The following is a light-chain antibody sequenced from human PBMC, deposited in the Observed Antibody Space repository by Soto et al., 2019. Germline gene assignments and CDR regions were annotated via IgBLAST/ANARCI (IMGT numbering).Light chain of an antibody. Sequence: EIVLTQSPGTLSLSPGDEATLSCKASQAVTSKFLPWYQQKPVQPPRLLILGASHRATGIADRFSGSGSGTDFTLTISRLEPEDFAVYYCQQYGDSLLTFGGGTKVEI. CDR3: QQYGDSLLT. J-gene: IGKJ4*01. CDR1: QAVTSKF. V-gene: IGKV3-20*01. CDR2: GAS.